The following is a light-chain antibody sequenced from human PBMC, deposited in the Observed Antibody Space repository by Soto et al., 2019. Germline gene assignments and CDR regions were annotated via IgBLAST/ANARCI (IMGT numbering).Light chain of an antibody. J-gene: IGKJ2*01. CDR3: QQYTNWPRT. CDR1: QSVSSK. V-gene: IGKV3-15*01. CDR2: GAF. Sequence: EIVMTQSPATLSVSPGERVTLSCRASQSVSSKLAWHQQKPGQAPRLLIYGAFTRATGIPARFSGSESGTEFTLTISSLQSEDFAVYYCQQYTNWPRTFGQGTRLEIK.